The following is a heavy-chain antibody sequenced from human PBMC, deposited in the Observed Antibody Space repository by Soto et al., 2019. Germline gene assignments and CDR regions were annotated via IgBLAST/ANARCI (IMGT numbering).Heavy chain of an antibody. CDR3: AKAFCSSSSCGKGYFDY. Sequence: EVQLLESGGGLVQPGGSLRLSCAASGFTFSSYAMIWVRQAPGKGLEWVSTISGSGSSSYYADSAKGRFTISRDNSKNTLYLQMNSMRAEDTAVYYCAKAFCSSSSCGKGYFDYWGQGTLVTVSS. CDR2: ISGSGSSS. V-gene: IGHV3-23*01. D-gene: IGHD2-2*01. CDR1: GFTFSSYA. J-gene: IGHJ4*02.